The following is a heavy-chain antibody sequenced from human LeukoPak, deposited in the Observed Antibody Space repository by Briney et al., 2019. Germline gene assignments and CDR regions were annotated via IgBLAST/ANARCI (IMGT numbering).Heavy chain of an antibody. Sequence: GGSLRLSCAASGFTFSSYAMSWVRQAPGKGLEWVSAISDSGGSTYYADSVKGRFTISRDNSKNTLYLQMNSLGAEDTAVYYCAKGQQWLARVSFDYWGQGTLVTVSS. CDR2: ISDSGGST. CDR1: GFTFSSYA. J-gene: IGHJ4*02. V-gene: IGHV3-23*01. CDR3: AKGQQWLARVSFDY. D-gene: IGHD6-19*01.